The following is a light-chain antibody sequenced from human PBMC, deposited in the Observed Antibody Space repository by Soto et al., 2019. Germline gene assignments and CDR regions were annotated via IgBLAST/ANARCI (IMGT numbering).Light chain of an antibody. Sequence: DIQMTQSPSAMSASVGDRVTITCRASQSISRYLNWYQQKPGKAPEPLIYAASSLQSGVPSRFSGSGSGTDFTLTISSLQPEDSATYYCQQSYNTLFTFGPGTKVEIK. CDR1: QSISRY. V-gene: IGKV1-39*01. CDR2: AAS. CDR3: QQSYNTLFT. J-gene: IGKJ3*01.